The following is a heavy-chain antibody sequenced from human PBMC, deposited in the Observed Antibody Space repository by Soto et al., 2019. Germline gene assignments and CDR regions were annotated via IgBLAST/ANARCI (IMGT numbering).Heavy chain of an antibody. CDR2: VNPADSDT. V-gene: IGHV5-51*03. CDR3: VRPDSSGFYSH. CDR1: GYSFTSYW. J-gene: IGHJ4*02. D-gene: IGHD3-22*01. Sequence: PGKSLKISCKASGYSFTSYWIGWVRQMSGKGLEWMAIVNPADSDTRYSPSFQGQVTVSADKSISTAYLQWGSLKASDTAMYYCVRPDSSGFYSHWGQGTPVTVSS.